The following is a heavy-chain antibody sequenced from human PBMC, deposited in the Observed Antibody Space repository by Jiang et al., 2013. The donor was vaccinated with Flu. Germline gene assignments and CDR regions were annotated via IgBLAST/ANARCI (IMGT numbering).Heavy chain of an antibody. CDR3: ARDIRDGGSGWYFDY. Sequence: PSETLSLTCAVYGGSFSGYYWSWIRQPPGKGLEWIGSIYHSGSTYYNPSLKSRVTISVDTSKNQFSLKLSSVTAADTAVYYCARDIRDGGSGWYFDYWGQGTLVTVSS. J-gene: IGHJ4*02. CDR2: IYHSGST. D-gene: IGHD6-19*01. CDR1: GGSFSGYY. V-gene: IGHV4-34*01.